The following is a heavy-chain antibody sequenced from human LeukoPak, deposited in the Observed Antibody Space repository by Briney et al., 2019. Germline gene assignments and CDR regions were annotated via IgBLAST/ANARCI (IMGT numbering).Heavy chain of an antibody. D-gene: IGHD2-2*03. V-gene: IGHV1-2*02. CDR1: GYTFTGYY. Sequence: ASVTVSCKASGYTFTGYYMHWVRQAPGQGLEWMGWINPNSGGTNYAQKFQGRVTTTRDTSISTAYMELSRLRSDDTAVYYCARVGGYCSSTSCYDDAFDIWGQGTMVTVSS. CDR3: ARVGGYCSSTSCYDDAFDI. CDR2: INPNSGGT. J-gene: IGHJ3*02.